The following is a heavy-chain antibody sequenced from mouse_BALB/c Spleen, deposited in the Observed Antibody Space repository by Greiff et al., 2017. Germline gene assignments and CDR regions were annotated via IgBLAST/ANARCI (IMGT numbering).Heavy chain of an antibody. J-gene: IGHJ4*01. CDR1: GFTFSSFG. CDR3: ARGNYDYAMDY. CDR2: ISSGSSTI. Sequence: VQLKESGGGLVQPGGSRKLSCAASGFTFSSFGMHWVRQAPEKGLEWVAYISSGSSTIYYADTVKGRFTISRDNPKNTLFLQMTSLRSEDTAMYYCARGNYDYAMDYWGQGTSVTVSS. D-gene: IGHD2-1*01. V-gene: IGHV5-17*02.